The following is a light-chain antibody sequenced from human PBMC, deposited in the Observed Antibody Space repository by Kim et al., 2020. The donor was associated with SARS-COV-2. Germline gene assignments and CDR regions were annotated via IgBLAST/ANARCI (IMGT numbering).Light chain of an antibody. V-gene: IGKV3D-20*01. Sequence: PGERETATCGASQSDSGSYLAGCQQKPGRAPRLLIYDGSCRSTGIPERCSGSGAGTEFTITISRLEHEDFAVYYCQQYGSSPPITFGQGTRLEIK. J-gene: IGKJ5*01. CDR3: QQYGSSPPIT. CDR2: DGS. CDR1: QSDSGSY.